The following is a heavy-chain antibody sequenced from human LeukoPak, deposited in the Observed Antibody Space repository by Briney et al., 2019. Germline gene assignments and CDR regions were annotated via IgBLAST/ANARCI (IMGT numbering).Heavy chain of an antibody. Sequence: PSETLSLTCAVDGGSFSGYYWSWIRQPPGKGLEWIGEINHSGSTNYNPSLKSRVTISVDTSKNQFSLKLSSVTAADTAVYYCARIRENNDWYFDLWGRGTLVTVSS. CDR3: ARIRENNDWYFDL. CDR1: GGSFSGYY. CDR2: INHSGST. J-gene: IGHJ2*01. D-gene: IGHD1/OR15-1a*01. V-gene: IGHV4-34*01.